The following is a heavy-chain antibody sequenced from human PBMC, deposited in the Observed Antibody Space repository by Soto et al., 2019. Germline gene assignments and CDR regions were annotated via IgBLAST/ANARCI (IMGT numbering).Heavy chain of an antibody. D-gene: IGHD5-18*01. Sequence: EVQLLESGGGSVQPGRTLRLSCTASGFTFGDYAMHWVRQLPGRGLEWVSGVSWTNVSFGDADSVEGRFTTSRDNARNSLYLQMNILRREDTALYYCAKDLNTAMVTGDFDYWGQGILVTVSS. J-gene: IGHJ4*02. V-gene: IGHV3-9*01. CDR1: GFTFGDYA. CDR3: AKDLNTAMVTGDFDY. CDR2: VSWTNVSF.